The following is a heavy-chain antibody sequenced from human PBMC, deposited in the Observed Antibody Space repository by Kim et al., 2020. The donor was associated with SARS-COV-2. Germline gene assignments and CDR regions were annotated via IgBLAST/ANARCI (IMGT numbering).Heavy chain of an antibody. CDR3: ARGPNYYGSGSYDYFDY. V-gene: IGHV3-53*04. CDR1: GFTVSSNY. J-gene: IGHJ4*02. Sequence: GGSLRLSCAASGFTVSSNYMSWVRQAPGKGLEWVSVIYSGGSTYYADSVKGRFTISRHNSKNTLYLQMNSPRAEDTAVYYCARGPNYYGSGSYDYFDYWGEGTLVTV. D-gene: IGHD3-10*01. CDR2: IYSGGST.